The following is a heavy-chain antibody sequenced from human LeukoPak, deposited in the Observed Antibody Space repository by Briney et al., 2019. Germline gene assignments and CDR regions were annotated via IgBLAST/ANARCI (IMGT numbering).Heavy chain of an antibody. J-gene: IGHJ4*02. CDR3: ARDRKSYGSGSYYKELDY. CDR1: GYTFTSYG. V-gene: IGHV1-18*01. D-gene: IGHD3-10*01. CDR2: INPNSAGP. Sequence: ASVKVSCKASGYTFTSYGISWVRQAPGQGLEWMGWINPNSAGPHYAQKLQGRVTMTTDTSTSTAYTELRSLRSDDTAVDYCARDRKSYGSGSYYKELDYWGQGTLVTVSS.